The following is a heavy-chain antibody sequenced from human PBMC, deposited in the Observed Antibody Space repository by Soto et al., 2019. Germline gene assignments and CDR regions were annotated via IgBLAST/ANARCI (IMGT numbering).Heavy chain of an antibody. CDR1: GGSISSSSYY. D-gene: IGHD1-1*01. J-gene: IGHJ3*02. Sequence: QLQLQESGPGLVKPSETLSLTCTVSGGSISSSSYYWGWIRQPPGKGLEWIGSIYYSGSTYYNPSLKSRVTISVDTSKNQFSLKLSSVTAADTALYYCARYGTTDAFDIWGQGTMVTVSS. V-gene: IGHV4-39*01. CDR2: IYYSGST. CDR3: ARYGTTDAFDI.